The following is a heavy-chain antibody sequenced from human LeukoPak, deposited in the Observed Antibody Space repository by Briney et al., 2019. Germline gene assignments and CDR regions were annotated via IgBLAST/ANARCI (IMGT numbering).Heavy chain of an antibody. D-gene: IGHD5-24*01. CDR2: IIPIFGTA. CDR3: ARDPRDGYNSFDY. V-gene: IGHV1-69*13. Sequence: SVKVSCKASGGTFISYAISWVRQAPGQGLEWMGGIIPIFGTANYAQKFQGRVTITADESTSTAYMELSSLRSEDTAVYYCARDPRDGYNSFDYWGQGTLVTVSS. CDR1: GGTFISYA. J-gene: IGHJ4*02.